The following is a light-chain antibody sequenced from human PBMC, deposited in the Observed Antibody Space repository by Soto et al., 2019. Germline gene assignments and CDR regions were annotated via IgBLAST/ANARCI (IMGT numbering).Light chain of an antibody. CDR2: GAS. Sequence: EIVLTQSPGTLSLSPGERATLSCRASQSVSSTYLAWYQQKPGQAPRLLIYGASSRATGIPDRFSGSGSGTSFPLTHRRLEPEDFAVYYCQHYGSLVLTFGGGTKVEIK. J-gene: IGKJ4*01. CDR3: QHYGSLVLT. V-gene: IGKV3-20*01. CDR1: QSVSSTY.